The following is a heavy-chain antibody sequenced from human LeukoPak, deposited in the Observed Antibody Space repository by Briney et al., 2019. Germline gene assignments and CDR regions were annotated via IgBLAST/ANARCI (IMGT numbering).Heavy chain of an antibody. J-gene: IGHJ6*02. CDR1: GFTFSSYG. CDR2: IWYDGSNK. Sequence: GGSPRLSCAASGFTFSSYGMHWVRQAPGKGLEWVAVIWYDGSNKYYADSVKGRFTISRDNSKNTLYLQMNSLRAEDTAVYYCAREGATAPYYYYYGMDVWGQGTTVTVSS. V-gene: IGHV3-33*01. D-gene: IGHD1-26*01. CDR3: AREGATAPYYYYYGMDV.